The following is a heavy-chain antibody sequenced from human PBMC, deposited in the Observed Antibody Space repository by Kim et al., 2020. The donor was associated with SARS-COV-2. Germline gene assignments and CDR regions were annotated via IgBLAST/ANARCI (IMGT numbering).Heavy chain of an antibody. CDR3: AKDWEDGGNSAQGDYYYYGMDV. V-gene: IGHV3-23*01. D-gene: IGHD2-21*02. Sequence: GGSLRLSCAASGFTFSSYAMSWVRQAPGKGLEWVSAISGSGGSTYYADSVKGRFTISRDNSKNTLYLQMNSLRAEDTAVYYCAKDWEDGGNSAQGDYYYYGMDVWGQGTTVTVSS. CDR2: ISGSGGST. CDR1: GFTFSSYA. J-gene: IGHJ6*02.